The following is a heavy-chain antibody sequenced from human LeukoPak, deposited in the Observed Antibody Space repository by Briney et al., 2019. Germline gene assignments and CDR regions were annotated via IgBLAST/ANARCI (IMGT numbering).Heavy chain of an antibody. Sequence: PGGSLRLSCAASGFTFSSYNMNWVRQAPGKGLEWVSSITSGSSYRFYADSVKGRFTISRDKAKNSLYLQMNSLRAEDTAVYYCASRVDTMVRGLIDYWGQGTLVTVSS. V-gene: IGHV3-21*01. D-gene: IGHD3-10*01. CDR3: ASRVDTMVRGLIDY. J-gene: IGHJ4*02. CDR2: ITSGSSYR. CDR1: GFTFSSYN.